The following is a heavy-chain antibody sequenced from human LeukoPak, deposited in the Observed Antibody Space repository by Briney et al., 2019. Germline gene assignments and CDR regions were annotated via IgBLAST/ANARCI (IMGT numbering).Heavy chain of an antibody. CDR3: AKDLAY. J-gene: IGHJ4*02. V-gene: IGHV3-30*02. Sequence: PGGSLRLSCGASGFTFRSFGMHWVRQAPGKGLEWVALIRYDGSEKYYADSVKGRFTISRDNSKNTLYLQMNSLRTEDTAVYYCAKDLAYWGQGTLVTVSS. CDR2: IRYDGSEK. CDR1: GFTFRSFG.